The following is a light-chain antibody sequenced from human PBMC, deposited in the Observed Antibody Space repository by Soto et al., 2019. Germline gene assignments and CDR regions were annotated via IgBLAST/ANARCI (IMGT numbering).Light chain of an antibody. CDR2: GAS. Sequence: EIVMTQSPDTLSVSPGERATLSCRASQSVGTNLAWYQQRPGQAPRLVISGASTRATGVPARFSGSGSATDFTLTISGLQSEDSAIYYCQQYNDWPLTFGGGTRVEIK. CDR3: QQYNDWPLT. V-gene: IGKV3-15*01. J-gene: IGKJ4*01. CDR1: QSVGTN.